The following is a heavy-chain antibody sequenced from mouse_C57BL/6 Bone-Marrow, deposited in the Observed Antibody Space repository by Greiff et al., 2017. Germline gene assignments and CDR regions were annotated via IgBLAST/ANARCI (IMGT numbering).Heavy chain of an antibody. V-gene: IGHV1-81*01. Sequence: QVQLQQSGAELVRPGASVKLSCKASGYTFTSYGISWVKQRTGQGLEWIGEIYPRSGNTYYNEKFKGKATLTADKSSSTAYMELRSLTSEDSAVYFCARQLRPSWFAYWGQGTLVTVSA. CDR2: IYPRSGNT. CDR1: GYTFTSYG. J-gene: IGHJ3*01. CDR3: ARQLRPSWFAY. D-gene: IGHD3-2*02.